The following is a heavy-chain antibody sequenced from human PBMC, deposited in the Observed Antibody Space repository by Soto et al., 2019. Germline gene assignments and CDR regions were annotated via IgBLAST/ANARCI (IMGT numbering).Heavy chain of an antibody. Sequence: SETQSLTSTVSDGSISSGGYYWSWIRQHPGKGLEWIGYIYYSGSTYYNPSLKSRVTISVDTSKNQFSLKLSSVTAADTAVYYCARDAAVVVVAATYYYYYYGTDVWGQGTTVTVSS. V-gene: IGHV4-31*03. CDR1: DGSISSGGYY. CDR2: IYYSGST. CDR3: ARDAAVVVVAATYYYYYYGTDV. J-gene: IGHJ6*02. D-gene: IGHD2-15*01.